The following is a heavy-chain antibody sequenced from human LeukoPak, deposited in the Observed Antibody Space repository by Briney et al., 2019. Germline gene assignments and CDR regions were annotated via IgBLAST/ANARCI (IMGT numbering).Heavy chain of an antibody. CDR1: GFTFSSYA. J-gene: IGHJ4*02. Sequence: GGSLRLSCAASGFTFSSYAMSWVRQAPGKGLEWVSSISGSGGSTYYAESVKGRFTISRDNAKNSLYLQMNSLRAEDTAVYYCAELYYYDSSGSNYWGQGTLVTVSS. CDR3: AELYYYDSSGSNY. CDR2: ISGSGGST. D-gene: IGHD3-22*01. V-gene: IGHV3-23*01.